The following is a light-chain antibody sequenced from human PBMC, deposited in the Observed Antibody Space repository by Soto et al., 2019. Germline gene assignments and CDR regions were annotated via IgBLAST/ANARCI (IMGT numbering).Light chain of an antibody. CDR1: QSVSSNY. CDR3: QQYGTSPQT. J-gene: IGKJ1*01. Sequence: EVVLTQSPGTLSLSPGERATLSCRASQSVSSNYFAWYQQKPGQAPRLLISGASNSRATGVPDRFSGSGSGADFILTISRLEPEDFAVYYCQQYGTSPQTFGQWTKVEIK. V-gene: IGKV3-20*01. CDR2: GASN.